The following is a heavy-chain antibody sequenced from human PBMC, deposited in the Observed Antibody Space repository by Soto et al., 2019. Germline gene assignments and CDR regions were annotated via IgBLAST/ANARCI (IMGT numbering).Heavy chain of an antibody. CDR1: GFTFNTYG. Sequence: QVQLVESGGGVVQPGRSLRLSCAASGFTFNTYGMHWVRQAPGKGLEWAALISYGGSDKYYADSVKGRFTISRDNSKNTLHLPMNSLKAEDTAVYYCARGDYGEYGAYIDYWCQGTLVTVSS. CDR2: ISYGGSDK. V-gene: IGHV3-30*03. D-gene: IGHD4-17*01. CDR3: ARGDYGEYGAYIDY. J-gene: IGHJ4*02.